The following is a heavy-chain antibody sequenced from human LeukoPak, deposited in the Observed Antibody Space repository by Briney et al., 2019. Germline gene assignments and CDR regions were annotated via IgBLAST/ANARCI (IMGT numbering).Heavy chain of an antibody. Sequence: PSETLSLTCTVSGASISSYYWSWIRQSAGKGLEWIGRINTSGSTNHNPSLKSRVTMSIDTSMNQFSLQLRSVTAADTAVYYCARAYYHISNYYYYMDVWGKGTTVTISS. J-gene: IGHJ6*03. D-gene: IGHD3-9*01. CDR3: ARAYYHISNYYYYMDV. V-gene: IGHV4-4*07. CDR2: INTSGST. CDR1: GASISSYY.